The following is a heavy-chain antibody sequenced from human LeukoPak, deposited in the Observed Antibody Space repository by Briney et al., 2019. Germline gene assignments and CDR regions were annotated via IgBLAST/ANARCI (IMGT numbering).Heavy chain of an antibody. Sequence: SETLSLTCTVSGGSISSYYWSWIRQPPGKGLGWIGYIYYSGSTNYNPSLKSRVTISVDTSKNQFSLKLSSVTAADTAVYYCASSKVRGVIRALDYWGQGTLVTVSS. J-gene: IGHJ4*02. D-gene: IGHD3-10*01. CDR3: ASSKVRGVIRALDY. V-gene: IGHV4-59*01. CDR2: IYYSGST. CDR1: GGSISSYY.